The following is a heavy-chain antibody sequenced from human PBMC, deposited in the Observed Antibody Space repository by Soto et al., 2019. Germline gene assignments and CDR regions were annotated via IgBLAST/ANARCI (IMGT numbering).Heavy chain of an antibody. D-gene: IGHD6-13*01. Sequence: PGESLKLSCKGSGYSFTSYWIGWVRQMPGKGLEWMGIIYPGDSDTRYSPSFQGQVTISADKSISTAYLQWSSLKASDTAVYYCAKPLSLYSSSYLDYWAQGTLVTVSS. CDR2: IYPGDSDT. CDR1: GYSFTSYW. V-gene: IGHV5-51*01. J-gene: IGHJ4*02. CDR3: AKPLSLYSSSYLDY.